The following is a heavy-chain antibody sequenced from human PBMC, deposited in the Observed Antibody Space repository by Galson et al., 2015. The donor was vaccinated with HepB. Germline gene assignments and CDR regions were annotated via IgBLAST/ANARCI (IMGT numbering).Heavy chain of an antibody. D-gene: IGHD2-21*02. CDR2: ISSSGSTI. J-gene: IGHJ4*02. Sequence: SLRLSCAASGFTFSSYEMNWVRQAPGKGLEWVSYISSSGSTIYYADSVKGRFTISRDNAKNSLYLQMNSLRAEDTAVYYCARAQSDPYCGGDCYSGIVDYWGQGTLVTVSS. CDR1: GFTFSSYE. CDR3: ARAQSDPYCGGDCYSGIVDY. V-gene: IGHV3-48*03.